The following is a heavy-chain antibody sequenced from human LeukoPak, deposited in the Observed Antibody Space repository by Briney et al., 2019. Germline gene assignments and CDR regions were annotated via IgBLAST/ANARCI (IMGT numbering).Heavy chain of an antibody. Sequence: GGSLRLSCAASGFTFSSYSMNWVRQAPGKGLEWVSSISSSSSYIYYADSVKGRFTISRDNAKNSLYLQMNSLRAEDTAVYYCASHSGYDYYYYMDVWGKGITVTVSS. V-gene: IGHV3-21*01. CDR2: ISSSSSYI. CDR1: GFTFSSYS. J-gene: IGHJ6*03. D-gene: IGHD5-12*01. CDR3: ASHSGYDYYYYMDV.